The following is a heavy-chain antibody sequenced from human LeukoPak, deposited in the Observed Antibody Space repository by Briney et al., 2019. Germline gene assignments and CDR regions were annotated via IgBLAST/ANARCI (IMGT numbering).Heavy chain of an antibody. J-gene: IGHJ4*02. CDR2: ISGSGGST. V-gene: IGHV3-23*01. CDR1: GFTFSSYA. D-gene: IGHD6-6*01. Sequence: PGGSLRLSCAASGFTFSSYAMSWVRQAPGKGLEWVSAISGSGGSTYYAHSVKGRFTISRNNSKNTLYLQMNSLRAEDTAVYYCAKSRIAARTIDYCGQGTLVTPSS. CDR3: AKSRIAARTIDY.